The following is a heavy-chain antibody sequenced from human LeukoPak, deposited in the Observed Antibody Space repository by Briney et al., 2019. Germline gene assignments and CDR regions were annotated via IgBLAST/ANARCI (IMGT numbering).Heavy chain of an antibody. CDR1: GYTFTGYY. V-gene: IGHV1-69*05. D-gene: IGHD3-10*01. CDR3: ARAVMVRGAPSSYYYYYYMDV. J-gene: IGHJ6*03. Sequence: GASVKVSCKASGYTFTGYYMHWVRQAPGQGLEWMGRIIPIFGTANYAQKFQGRVTITTDESTSTAYMELSSLRSEDTAVYYCARAVMVRGAPSSYYYYYYMDVWGKGTTVTVSS. CDR2: IIPIFGTA.